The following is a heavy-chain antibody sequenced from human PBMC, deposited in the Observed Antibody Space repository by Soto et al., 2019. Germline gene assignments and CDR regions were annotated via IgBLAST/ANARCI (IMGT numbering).Heavy chain of an antibody. CDR1: GGSISSSNG. Sequence: SETLSLTCAVSGGSISSSNGWSWVRQPPGKGLEWIGEIYHSGSTNYNPSLKSRVTISVDKSKNQFSLRLSSVTAADTAVYYCARRHVIPSYDSSGYYPMDFAYWGQGTLVTVSS. D-gene: IGHD3-22*01. V-gene: IGHV4-4*02. CDR3: ARRHVIPSYDSSGYYPMDFAY. CDR2: IYHSGST. J-gene: IGHJ4*02.